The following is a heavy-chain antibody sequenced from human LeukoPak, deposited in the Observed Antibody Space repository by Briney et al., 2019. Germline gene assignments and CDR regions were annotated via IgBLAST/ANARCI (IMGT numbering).Heavy chain of an antibody. CDR2: INHSGST. CDR1: GGSFSGYY. Sequence: TSETLSLTCAVYGGSFSGYYWSWIRQPPGKGLEWIGEINHSGSTTYNPSLKGRVTVSADTSKNQFSLKVSSVTAADTAVYYWAKAAAGTFAFWGQGTLVTVSS. J-gene: IGHJ4*02. D-gene: IGHD6-13*01. V-gene: IGHV4-34*01. CDR3: AKAAAGTFAF.